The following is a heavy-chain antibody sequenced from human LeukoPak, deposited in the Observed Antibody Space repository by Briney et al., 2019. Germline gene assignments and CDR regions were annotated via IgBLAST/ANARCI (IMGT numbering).Heavy chain of an antibody. CDR3: AKGAYYGD. D-gene: IGHD3-3*01. CDR2: ISSSGSTI. CDR1: EFTFSSYE. Sequence: GGSLRLSCAASEFTFSSYEMNWVRQAPGKGLEWVSYISSSGSTILYADSVKGRFSISRDNSKNTLYLQMNSLRVEDTAMYYCAKGAYYGDWGQGTLVTVSS. J-gene: IGHJ4*02. V-gene: IGHV3-48*03.